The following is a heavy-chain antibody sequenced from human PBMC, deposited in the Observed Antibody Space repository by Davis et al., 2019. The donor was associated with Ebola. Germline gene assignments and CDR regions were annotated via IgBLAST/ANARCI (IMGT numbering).Heavy chain of an antibody. D-gene: IGHD3-22*01. CDR2: ISAHSGDT. CDR1: GYTFTTYG. J-gene: IGHJ4*02. V-gene: IGHV1-18*01. CDR3: ARAYDNTGYDSRIFDH. Sequence: ASVKVSCKASGYTFTTYGINWVRQAPGQGLEWMGWISAHSGDTNYSQKLQARVTMTTDTSTSTAYMELRSLRSDDTAVYYCARAYDNTGYDSRIFDHWGQGTLVTVSS.